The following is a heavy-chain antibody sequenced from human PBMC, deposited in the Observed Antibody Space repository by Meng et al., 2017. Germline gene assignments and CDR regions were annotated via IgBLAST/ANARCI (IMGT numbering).Heavy chain of an antibody. V-gene: IGHV3-23*01. CDR2: ISGSGGST. J-gene: IGHJ4*02. CDR3: ASDTYYYDSSGPSYFDY. Sequence: GESLKISCAASGFTFSSYAMSWVRQAPGKGLEWVSAISGSGGSTYYADSVKGRFTISRDNSKNTLYLQMNSLRAEDTAVYYCASDTYYYDSSGPSYFDYWGQGTRVTVSS. CDR1: GFTFSSYA. D-gene: IGHD3-22*01.